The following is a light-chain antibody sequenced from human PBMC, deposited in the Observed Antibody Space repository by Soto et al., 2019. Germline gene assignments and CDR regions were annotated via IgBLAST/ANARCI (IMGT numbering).Light chain of an antibody. CDR2: GVS. J-gene: IGKJ4*01. Sequence: ENVLTQSPGTLSLSPGERVTLSCRASQSLSSTYLAWYQQKPGQAPRLLIYGVSSRATGIPDRFSGRGSGADFTLTISRLEPEDFAVYYCHQHDSFPLTFGGGTKVEIK. CDR1: QSLSSTY. V-gene: IGKV3-20*01. CDR3: HQHDSFPLT.